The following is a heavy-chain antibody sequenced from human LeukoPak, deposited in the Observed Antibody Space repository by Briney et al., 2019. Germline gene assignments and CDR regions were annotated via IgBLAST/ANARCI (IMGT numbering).Heavy chain of an antibody. Sequence: PGGSLRLSCAASGFTFSSYGMHWVRQAPGKGLEWVAFIRYDGSNKYYADSVEGRFTISRDNSKNTLYLQMNSLRAEDTAVYYCAKSAPLTIFGVAHPFDPWGQGTLVTVSS. J-gene: IGHJ5*02. CDR2: IRYDGSNK. V-gene: IGHV3-30*02. D-gene: IGHD3-3*01. CDR1: GFTFSSYG. CDR3: AKSAPLTIFGVAHPFDP.